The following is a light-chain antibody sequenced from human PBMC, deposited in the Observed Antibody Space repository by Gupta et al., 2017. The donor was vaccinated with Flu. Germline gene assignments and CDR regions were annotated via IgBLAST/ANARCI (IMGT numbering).Light chain of an antibody. CDR3: GTWDSSLSAGV. V-gene: IGLV1-51*02. J-gene: IGLJ3*02. CDR2: EGN. CDR1: SSNIGNND. Sequence: QSVLTQPPSVSAAPGQKVTISCSGSSSNIGNNDVSWYQQLPGAAPKLLIYEGNKRPSGIPDRFSGSKSGTSATLGITGLQTGDEADYYCGTWDSSLSAGVFGGGTKLTVL.